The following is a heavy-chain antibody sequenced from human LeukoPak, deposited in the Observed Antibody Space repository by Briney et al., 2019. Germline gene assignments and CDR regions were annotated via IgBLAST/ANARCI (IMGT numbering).Heavy chain of an antibody. CDR1: GGIFSSYA. CDR3: ANLWFGELSKDAFDI. Sequence: ASVKVSCKASGGIFSSYAISWVRQAPGQGLEWMGGIIPIFGTANYAQKFQGRVTITTDESTSTAYMELSSLRSEDTAVYYCANLWFGELSKDAFDIWSQGTMVTVSS. V-gene: IGHV1-69*05. D-gene: IGHD3-10*01. J-gene: IGHJ3*02. CDR2: IIPIFGTA.